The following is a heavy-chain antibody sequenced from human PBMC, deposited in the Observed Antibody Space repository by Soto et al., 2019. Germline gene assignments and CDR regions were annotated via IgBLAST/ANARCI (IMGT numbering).Heavy chain of an antibody. CDR2: IYSSGTT. CDR3: ARQASYDFWDGRYYYNYYMDV. J-gene: IGHJ6*03. V-gene: IGHV4-59*08. Sequence: QVQLQEGGPGLVRPSETLSLSCTVSSGSISGYYWSWIRQPPGKGLEWIGSIYSSGTTYYNPSLKSRVTMSVNTSKIQFSLNLSSVTAADTAVYYCARQASYDFWDGRYYYNYYMDVWGKGTPVTVSS. D-gene: IGHD3-3*01. CDR1: SGSISGYY.